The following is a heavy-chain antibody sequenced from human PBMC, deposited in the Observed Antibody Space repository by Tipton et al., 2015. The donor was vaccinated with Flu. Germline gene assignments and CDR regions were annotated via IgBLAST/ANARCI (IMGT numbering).Heavy chain of an antibody. Sequence: LRLSCAVYGGSFSGYYWSWIRQPPGKGLEWIGEINHSGSTNYNPSLKSRVTISVDTSKNQFSLKLSSVTAADTAVYYCARGPESIVGATGGWFDPWGQRTLVTVSS. V-gene: IGHV4-34*01. J-gene: IGHJ5*02. CDR3: ARGPESIVGATGGWFDP. D-gene: IGHD1-26*01. CDR1: GGSFSGYY. CDR2: INHSGST.